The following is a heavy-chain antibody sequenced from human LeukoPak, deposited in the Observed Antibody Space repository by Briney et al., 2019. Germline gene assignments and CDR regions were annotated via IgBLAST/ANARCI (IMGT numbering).Heavy chain of an antibody. J-gene: IGHJ4*02. CDR2: SSAYNGNT. D-gene: IGHD3-22*01. CDR1: GYTFTSYG. CDR3: AREGYYDSSGYYGVDY. Sequence: ASVKVSCKASGYTFTSYGISWVRQAPGQGLEWMGWSSAYNGNTNYAQKLQGRVTMTTDTSTSTAYMELRSLRSDDTAVYYCAREGYYDSSGYYGVDYWGQGTLVTVSS. V-gene: IGHV1-18*01.